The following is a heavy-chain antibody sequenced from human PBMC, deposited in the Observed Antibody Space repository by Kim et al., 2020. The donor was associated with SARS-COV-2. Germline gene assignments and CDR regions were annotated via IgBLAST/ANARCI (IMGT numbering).Heavy chain of an antibody. CDR1: GGSISSSSYY. J-gene: IGHJ4*02. D-gene: IGHD1-1*01. CDR2: IYYSGST. V-gene: IGHV4-39*01. CDR3: ARHSLEGLFDY. Sequence: SETLSLTCTVSGGSISSSSYYWGWIRQPPGKGLEWIGSIYYSGSTYYNPSLKSRVTISVDTSKNQFSLKLSSVTAADTAVYYCARHSLEGLFDYWGQGTLVTVSS.